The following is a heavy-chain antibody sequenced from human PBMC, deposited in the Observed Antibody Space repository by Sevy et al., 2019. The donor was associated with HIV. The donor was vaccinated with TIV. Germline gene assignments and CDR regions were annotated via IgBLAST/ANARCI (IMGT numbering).Heavy chain of an antibody. CDR1: GFTFSNAW. D-gene: IGHD2-15*01. CDR3: TTDQAAAINYYFDY. Sequence: LSVTCAASGFTFSNAWMSWVRQAPGKGLEWVGRIKSKTDGGTTDYAAPVKGRFTVSRDDSKNTLYLQMNSLKTEDTAVYYCTTDQAAAINYYFDYWGQGTLVTVSS. V-gene: IGHV3-15*01. CDR2: IKSKTDGGTT. J-gene: IGHJ4*02.